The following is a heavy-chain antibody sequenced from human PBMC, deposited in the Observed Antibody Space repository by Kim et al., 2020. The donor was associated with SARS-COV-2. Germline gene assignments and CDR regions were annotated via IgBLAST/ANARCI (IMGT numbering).Heavy chain of an antibody. Sequence: YADAVKGRFTTSRDNSKNPLYLQMNSLRAEDTAVYYWAKMGGDSFGRFDPWGQGTLVTVSS. J-gene: IGHJ5*02. V-gene: IGHV3-23*01. CDR3: AKMGGDSFGRFDP. D-gene: IGHD1-26*01.